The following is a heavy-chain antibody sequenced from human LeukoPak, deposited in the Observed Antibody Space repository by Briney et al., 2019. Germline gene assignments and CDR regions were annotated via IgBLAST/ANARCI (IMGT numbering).Heavy chain of an antibody. D-gene: IGHD2-21*02. CDR2: LSGFGIT. CDR1: GFTFSSYS. Sequence: GGSLRLSCAASGFTFSSYSMNWVRQAPGKGLEWVASLSGFGITNYADSVKGRFTISRDNSKNTLFLQMNSLRAEDTALYYCTKDYTGGDYQGLDSWGQGTLVTVSS. CDR3: TKDYTGGDYQGLDS. J-gene: IGHJ4*02. V-gene: IGHV3-23*01.